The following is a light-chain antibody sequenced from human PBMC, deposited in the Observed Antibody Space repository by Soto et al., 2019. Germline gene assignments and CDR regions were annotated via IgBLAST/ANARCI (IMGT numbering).Light chain of an antibody. CDR2: GAS. Sequence: EIVLTQSPGTLSLSPGERATLSCRASQSVVTNYLAWYQQKPGQAPRLLIYGASTRATGIPDRFGGSGSGTVFTLTISRLAPEDFAVYYCQQYGRSPLTFGGGTKVEIK. V-gene: IGKV3-20*01. CDR3: QQYGRSPLT. J-gene: IGKJ4*01. CDR1: QSVVTNY.